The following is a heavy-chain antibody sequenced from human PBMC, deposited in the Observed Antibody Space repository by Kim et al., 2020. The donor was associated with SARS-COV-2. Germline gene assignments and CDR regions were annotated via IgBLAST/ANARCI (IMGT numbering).Heavy chain of an antibody. J-gene: IGHJ4*02. CDR1: GFTFSSYE. CDR2: ISSSGSTI. CDR3: ARGGPRGYSGSGRGDY. D-gene: IGHD5-12*01. V-gene: IGHV3-48*03. Sequence: GGSLRLSCAASGFTFSSYEMNWVRQAPGKGLEWVSYISSSGSTIYYADSVKGRFTISRDNAKNSLYLQMNSLRAEDTAVYYCARGGPRGYSGSGRGDYWGQGTLVTVSS.